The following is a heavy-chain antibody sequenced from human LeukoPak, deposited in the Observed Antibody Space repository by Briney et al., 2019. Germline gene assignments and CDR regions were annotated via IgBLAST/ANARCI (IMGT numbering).Heavy chain of an antibody. V-gene: IGHV3-30*02. CDR1: GFTFSSYG. Sequence: GGSLRLSCAASGFTFSSYGMHWVRQAPGKGLEWLAFIRYDGSNKYYTDSVKGRFTISRDNSKNTLYLQMNSLRAEDTAVYYCAKDQKRTHAGYYFDYWGQGTLVTVCS. CDR3: AKDQKRTHAGYYFDY. J-gene: IGHJ4*02. CDR2: IRYDGSNK. D-gene: IGHD1-7*01.